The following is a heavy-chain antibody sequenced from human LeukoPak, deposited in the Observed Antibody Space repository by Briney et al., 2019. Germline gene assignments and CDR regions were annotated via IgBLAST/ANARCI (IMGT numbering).Heavy chain of an antibody. J-gene: IGHJ3*02. CDR2: IYYSGST. V-gene: IGHV4-30-4*01. CDR1: GGSISSGDYY. CDR3: ARLFRSGEEAFDI. Sequence: SQTLSLTCTVSGGSISSGDYYWSWIRQPPGKGLEWIGYIYYSGSTYYNPSLKSRVTISVDTSKNQFSLKLSSVTAADTAVYYCARLFRSGEEAFDIWGQGTMVTVSS. D-gene: IGHD6-19*01.